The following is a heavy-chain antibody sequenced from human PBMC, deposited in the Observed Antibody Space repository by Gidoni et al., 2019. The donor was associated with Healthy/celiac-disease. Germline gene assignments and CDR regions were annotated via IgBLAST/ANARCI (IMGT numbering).Heavy chain of an antibody. Sequence: QVQLVQSGAEVKKPGSSVKVSCKASGGTFSSYAISWVRQAPGQGLEWMGGIIPIFGTAKYAQKFQGRVTITADESTSTAYMELSSLRSEDTAVYYCARAAVVTLYYYYYYGMDVWGQGTTVTVSS. J-gene: IGHJ6*02. CDR3: ARAAVVTLYYYYYYGMDV. CDR1: GGTFSSYA. V-gene: IGHV1-69*01. D-gene: IGHD2-21*02. CDR2: IIPIFGTA.